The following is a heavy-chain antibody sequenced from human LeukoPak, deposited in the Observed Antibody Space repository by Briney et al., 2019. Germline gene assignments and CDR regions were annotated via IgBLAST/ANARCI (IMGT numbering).Heavy chain of an antibody. J-gene: IGHJ4*02. D-gene: IGHD6-13*01. CDR3: ARGIAAAGNFDY. Sequence: GGSLRLSCAASGFTFSSYWIHWVRQAPGKGLVWVSRINTDGSSTSFADSVKGRFTISRDNAKNTLYLQMNSLRAEDTAVYYCARGIAAAGNFDYWGQGILVTVSS. V-gene: IGHV3-74*01. CDR2: INTDGSST. CDR1: GFTFSSYW.